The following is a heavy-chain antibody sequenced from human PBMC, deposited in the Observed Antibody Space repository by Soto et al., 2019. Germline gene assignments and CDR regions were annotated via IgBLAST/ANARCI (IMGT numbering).Heavy chain of an antibody. J-gene: IGHJ4*02. CDR2: IYNSWST. D-gene: IGHD3-10*01. V-gene: IGHV4-39*01. CDR1: GGSISSSSYY. CDR3: ARLDGSGSYYRGWYFDY. Sequence: SETLSLTCTVSGGSISSSSYYWGWIRQPPGKGLEWIGSIYNSWSTYYNPSLKSRVTISVDTSKNQFSLNLSSVTAADTAVYYCARLDGSGSYYRGWYFDYWGQGTLVTVSS.